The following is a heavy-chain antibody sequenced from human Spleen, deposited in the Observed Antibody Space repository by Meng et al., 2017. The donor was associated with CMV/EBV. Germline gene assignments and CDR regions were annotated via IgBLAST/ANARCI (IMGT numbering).Heavy chain of an antibody. CDR2: IKQDGSEK. J-gene: IGHJ4*02. V-gene: IGHV3-7*01. Sequence: GESLKISCAASGFTFSSYWMSWVRQAPGKGLEWVANIKQDGSEKYYVDSLKGRFTISRDNAKESLYLQMNSLTAEDTAVYYCAREKGYCDSTACYTDRQALEYWGQGTLVTVSS. D-gene: IGHD2-2*01. CDR3: AREKGYCDSTACYTDRQALEY. CDR1: GFTFSSYW.